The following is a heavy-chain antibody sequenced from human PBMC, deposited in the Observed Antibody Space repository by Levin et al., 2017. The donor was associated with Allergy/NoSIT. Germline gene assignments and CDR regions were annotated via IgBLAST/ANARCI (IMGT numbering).Heavy chain of an antibody. CDR1: GFTFSSYD. D-gene: IGHD1-14*01. CDR2: ISVSGANT. V-gene: IGHV3-23*01. J-gene: IGHJ4*02. CDR3: AKKSVSGTTLGNFFDY. Sequence: GGSLRLSCAASGFTFSSYDMTWVRQAPGKGLEWVSSISVSGANTYYADSVKGRFTISRDNSKNTLYLQMNSLGAEDTAFYYCAKKSVSGTTLGNFFDYWGQGTLVTVSS.